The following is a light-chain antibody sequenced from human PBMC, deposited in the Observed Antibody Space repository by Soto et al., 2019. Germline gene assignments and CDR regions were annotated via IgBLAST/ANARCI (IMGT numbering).Light chain of an antibody. CDR3: QQYGGSPWT. V-gene: IGKV3-20*01. J-gene: IGKJ1*01. Sequence: EIVLTQSPGTLSLSPGERATLSCRASQSVSSNYLAWYQQKPGQAPRLLIYGASNRATGIPDRFSGSGSGTEFTLTISRLEPEDFALYYCQQYGGSPWTFGQGTKVEIK. CDR2: GAS. CDR1: QSVSSNY.